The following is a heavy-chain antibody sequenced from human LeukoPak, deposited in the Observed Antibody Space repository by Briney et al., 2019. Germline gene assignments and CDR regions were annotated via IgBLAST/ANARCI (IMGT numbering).Heavy chain of an antibody. CDR3: ARGRIVGASHDY. CDR1: GFTFSSYA. V-gene: IGHV3-30*04. D-gene: IGHD1-26*01. J-gene: IGHJ4*02. Sequence: GGSLRLSCAASGFTFSSYAMHWVRQAPGEGLEWVAVISYDGSSKYYADSVKGRFTISRDNSKNTLYLQMNSLRAEDTAVYYCARGRIVGASHDYWGQGTLVTVSS. CDR2: ISYDGSSK.